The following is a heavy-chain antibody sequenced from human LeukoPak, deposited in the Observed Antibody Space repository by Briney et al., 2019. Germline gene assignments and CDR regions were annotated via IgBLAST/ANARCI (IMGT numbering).Heavy chain of an antibody. CDR3: ARDSSSYHDYVWGSYRYVQDY. CDR1: GFTFDDYG. CDR2: ISSYGTYI. D-gene: IGHD3-16*02. Sequence: GGSLRLSCAASGFTFDDYGMSWVRQAPGKGLQWVSSISSYGTYIYYADSLKGRFTISRDNAKNSLYLQMNSLRAEDTAVYYCARDSSSYHDYVWGSYRYVQDYWGQGTLVTVSS. J-gene: IGHJ4*02. V-gene: IGHV3-21*01.